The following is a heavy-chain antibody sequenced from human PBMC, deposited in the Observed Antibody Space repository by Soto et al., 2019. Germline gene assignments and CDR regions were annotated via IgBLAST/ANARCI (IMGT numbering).Heavy chain of an antibody. Sequence: SETLSLTCAVSGDSISSSSYYWAWIRQPPGKGLEWIGSIHYRANSYYSPSLKSRITISVDTSKNQISLRLSSVTAADTAVYYCARLSGYYDSRRPNDYWGQGTLVTVSS. CDR3: ARLSGYYDSRRPNDY. CDR1: GDSISSSSYY. J-gene: IGHJ4*02. CDR2: IHYRANS. D-gene: IGHD3-22*01. V-gene: IGHV4-39*01.